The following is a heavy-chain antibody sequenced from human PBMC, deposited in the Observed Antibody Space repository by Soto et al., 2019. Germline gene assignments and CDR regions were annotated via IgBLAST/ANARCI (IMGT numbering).Heavy chain of an antibody. CDR3: ARDDRSDIVLVPAAQSYYYYGMDV. CDR1: GGTFSSYA. CDR2: IIPIFGTA. J-gene: IGHJ6*02. V-gene: IGHV1-69*13. D-gene: IGHD2-2*01. Sequence: SVKVSCKASGGTFSSYAISWVRQAPGQGLEWMGGIIPIFGTANYAQKFQGRVTITADESTSTAYMELSSLRSEDTAVYYCARDDRSDIVLVPAAQSYYYYGMDVWG.